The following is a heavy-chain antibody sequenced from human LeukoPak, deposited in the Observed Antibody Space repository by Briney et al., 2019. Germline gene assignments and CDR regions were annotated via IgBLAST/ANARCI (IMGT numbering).Heavy chain of an antibody. CDR1: GFTFSSYE. J-gene: IGHJ4*02. V-gene: IGHV3-48*01. CDR3: ARADSSGYYHPIN. D-gene: IGHD3-22*01. CDR2: ISSSSSTI. Sequence: GGSLRLSCAASGFTFSSYEMNWLRQAPGKGLEGVSYISSSSSTIYYADSVKGRFTISRDNAKNSLDLQMNSLRAEDTAVYYCARADSSGYYHPINWGQGTLVTVSS.